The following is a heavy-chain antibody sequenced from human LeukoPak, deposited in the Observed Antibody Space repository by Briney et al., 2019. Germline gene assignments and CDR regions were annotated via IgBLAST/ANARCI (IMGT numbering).Heavy chain of an antibody. D-gene: IGHD5-18*01. CDR1: GFTFSSYS. CDR2: ISSSSSYI. V-gene: IGHV3-21*01. CDR3: ARAPSVQLWLLDYYYCGMDV. Sequence: GGSLRLSCAASGFTFSSYSMNWVRQAPGKGLEWVSSISSSSSYIYYADSVKGRFTISRDNAKNSLYLQMNSLRAEDTAVYYCARAPSVQLWLLDYYYCGMDVWGQGTTVTVSS. J-gene: IGHJ6*02.